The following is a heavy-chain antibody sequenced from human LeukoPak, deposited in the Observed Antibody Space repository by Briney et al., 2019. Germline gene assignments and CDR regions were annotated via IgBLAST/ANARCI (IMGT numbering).Heavy chain of an antibody. V-gene: IGHV1-46*01. J-gene: IGHJ6*03. CDR2: INPSGGST. D-gene: IGHD3-16*02. CDR3: ARRQGSYRYWGYYYYYMDV. CDR1: GYTFTSYY. Sequence: ASVKVSCKAFGYTFTSYYMHWVRQAPGQGLEWMGIINPSGGSTSYAQKFQGRVTMTRDMSTSTVYMELSSLRSEDTAVYYCARRQGSYRYWGYYYYYMDVWGKGTTVTISS.